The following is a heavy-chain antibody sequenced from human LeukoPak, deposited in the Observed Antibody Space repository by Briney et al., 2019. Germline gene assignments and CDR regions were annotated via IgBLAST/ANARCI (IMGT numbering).Heavy chain of an antibody. V-gene: IGHV4-59*01. CDR3: AKSAKRLAPDAFDI. CDR1: GGSISSYF. J-gene: IGHJ3*02. Sequence: PSETLSLTCIVSGGSISSYFWSWIRQPPGKGLEWIGYIFYSGGTDYNPSLKSRVTISVDTSRNQFSLKLTSVTAADAAVYYCAKSAKRLAPDAFDIWGQGTMVTVSS. CDR2: IFYSGGT.